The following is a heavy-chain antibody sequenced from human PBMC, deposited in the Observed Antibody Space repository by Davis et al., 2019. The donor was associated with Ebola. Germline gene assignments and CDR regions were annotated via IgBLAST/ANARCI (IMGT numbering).Heavy chain of an antibody. Sequence: GGSLRLSCAASGFTFSSYAMSWVRQAPGKGLEWVSAISGSGGSTYYADSVKGRFTISRDNAKNSLYLQMNSLRAEDTALYYCAKVRTVTTLRDAFDIWGQGTMVTVSS. V-gene: IGHV3-23*01. CDR3: AKVRTVTTLRDAFDI. J-gene: IGHJ3*02. CDR2: ISGSGGST. D-gene: IGHD4-17*01. CDR1: GFTFSSYA.